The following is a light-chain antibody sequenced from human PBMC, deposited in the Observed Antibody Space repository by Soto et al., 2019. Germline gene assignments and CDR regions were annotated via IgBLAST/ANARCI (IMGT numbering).Light chain of an antibody. CDR1: QSVSSSF. J-gene: IGKJ1*01. Sequence: EIVLTQSPGSLSLSPGEGATLSCRASQSVSSSFFAWYQQTPGQAPSLLIYGASRSATGVPVRFSGSGSGPAFTLSISRLEPEDFAVYFCQQYESSVTFGQGTKVEIK. CDR3: QQYESSVT. CDR2: GAS. V-gene: IGKV3-20*01.